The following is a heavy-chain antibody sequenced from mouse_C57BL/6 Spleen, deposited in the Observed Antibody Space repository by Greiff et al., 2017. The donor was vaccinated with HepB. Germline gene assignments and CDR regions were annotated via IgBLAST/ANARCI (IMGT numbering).Heavy chain of an antibody. Sequence: QVQLKQSGAELVRPGASVTLSCKASGYTFTDYEMHWVKQTPVHGLEWIGAIDPETGGTAYNQKFKGKAILTADKSSSTAYMELRSLTSEDSAVYYCTDDYDGGFAYWGQGTLVTVSA. CDR3: TDDYDGGFAY. J-gene: IGHJ3*01. D-gene: IGHD2-4*01. CDR1: GYTFTDYE. V-gene: IGHV1-15*01. CDR2: IDPETGGT.